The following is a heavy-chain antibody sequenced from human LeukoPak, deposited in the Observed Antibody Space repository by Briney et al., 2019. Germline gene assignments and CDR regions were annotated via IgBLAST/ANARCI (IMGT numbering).Heavy chain of an antibody. CDR2: IYYSGST. J-gene: IGHJ4*02. Sequence: SETLPLTCTVSGGSISSYYWSWIRQPPGKGLEWIGYIYYSGSTNYNPSLKSRVTISVDTSKNQFSLKLSSVTAADTAVYYCARSGVGATSFDYWGQGTLVTVSS. V-gene: IGHV4-59*01. D-gene: IGHD1-26*01. CDR3: ARSGVGATSFDY. CDR1: GGSISSYY.